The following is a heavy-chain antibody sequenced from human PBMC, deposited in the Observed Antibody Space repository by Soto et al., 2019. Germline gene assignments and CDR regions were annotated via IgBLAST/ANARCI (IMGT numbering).Heavy chain of an antibody. CDR3: TRLYYDFWSGVADY. D-gene: IGHD3-3*01. Sequence: GGSLRLSCTASGFTFGDYAMSWVRQAPGKGVEWVGFIRSKAYGGTTEYAASVKGRFTISRDDSKSIAYLQMNSLKTEDTAVYHCTRLYYDFWSGVADYWGQGTLVTVSS. J-gene: IGHJ4*02. V-gene: IGHV3-49*04. CDR1: GFTFGDYA. CDR2: IRSKAYGGTT.